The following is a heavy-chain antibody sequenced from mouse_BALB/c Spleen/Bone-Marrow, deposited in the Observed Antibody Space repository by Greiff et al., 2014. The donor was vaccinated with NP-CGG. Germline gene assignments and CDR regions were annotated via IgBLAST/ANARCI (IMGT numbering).Heavy chain of an antibody. CDR1: GYTFTSYV. D-gene: IGHD3-1*01. V-gene: IGHV1-14*01. CDR3: TRGATPDY. Sequence: VQLQQPGPELVQPGASVKMSCKASGYTFTSYVMHWVKQKPGQGLEWIGYFNPYNDGTKYNGKFKGKATLTSDKSSSTAYMELSSLTSEDSAVYYCTRGATPDYWGQGTTLTVSS. CDR2: FNPYNDGT. J-gene: IGHJ2*01.